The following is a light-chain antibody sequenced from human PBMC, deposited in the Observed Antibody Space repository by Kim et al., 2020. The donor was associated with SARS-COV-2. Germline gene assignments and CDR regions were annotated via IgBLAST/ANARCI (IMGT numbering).Light chain of an antibody. CDR2: DAS. Sequence: SLSSGERATPRCGDSHSVGSFLAWYQQKPGRAPRLLIYDASNRSTGIPVRFSGSGSGTDFTLTTSSLKREDFAVYDFQQRSRWLYTFGQGTKLEI. J-gene: IGKJ2*01. V-gene: IGKV3-11*01. CDR3: QQRSRWLYT. CDR1: HSVGSF.